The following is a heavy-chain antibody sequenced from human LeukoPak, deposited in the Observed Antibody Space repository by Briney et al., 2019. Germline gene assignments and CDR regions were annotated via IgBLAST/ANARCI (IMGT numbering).Heavy chain of an antibody. J-gene: IGHJ4*02. D-gene: IGHD4-11*01. Sequence: GRSLRLSCAASGFTFADYSMHWVRQPPGKRLEWVSFISGDGGSTHYADSVKGRFTISRDNSKNSLFLQTNSLRTEDTALYYCAKAFMTALTTYPGGWGQGTLVTVSS. CDR2: ISGDGGST. V-gene: IGHV3-43*02. CDR1: GFTFADYS. CDR3: AKAFMTALTTYPGG.